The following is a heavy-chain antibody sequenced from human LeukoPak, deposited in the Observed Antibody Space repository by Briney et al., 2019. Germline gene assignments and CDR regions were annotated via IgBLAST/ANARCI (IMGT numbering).Heavy chain of an antibody. CDR2: ISTSGSTT. CDR1: GFTFSSYE. V-gene: IGHV3-48*03. CDR3: ARDSVTYGTPDY. D-gene: IGHD3-10*01. Sequence: GGSLRLSCAASGFTFSSYEMNWVRQAPGKGLEWVSYISTSGSTTYYADSVKGRLTISRDNAKNSLYLQMASLRAEDTAVYYCARDSVTYGTPDYWGQGTLVTVSS. J-gene: IGHJ4*02.